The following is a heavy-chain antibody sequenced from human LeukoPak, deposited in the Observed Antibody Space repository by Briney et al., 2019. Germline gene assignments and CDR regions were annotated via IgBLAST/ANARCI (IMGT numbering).Heavy chain of an antibody. V-gene: IGHV4-39*01. D-gene: IGHD3-22*01. CDR3: ATTSYYYDSPDY. CDR2: IYYSWDT. CDR1: GGSISSTSYY. Sequence: SETLSLTCTVSGGSISSTSYYWGWIRQPPGKGLEWIGSIYYSWDTYYNPSLKSRVTISVDTSKTQFSLKLSSVTAAATAVYYCATTSYYYDSPDYWGQGTLVTVSS. J-gene: IGHJ4*02.